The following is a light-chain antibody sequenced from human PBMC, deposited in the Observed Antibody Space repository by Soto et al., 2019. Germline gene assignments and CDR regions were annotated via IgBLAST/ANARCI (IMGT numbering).Light chain of an antibody. CDR1: QSVSSN. J-gene: IGKJ1*01. CDR3: QQYNNWART. Sequence: EIVMTQSPATLSVSPGERATLSCRASQSVSSNLAWYQQKPGQAPRLRIYGAAIRATGIPARFSGSGSATDFTLTFGCLQSEDFAVYDWQQYNNWARTFGQGTKVEIK. V-gene: IGKV3-15*01. CDR2: GAA.